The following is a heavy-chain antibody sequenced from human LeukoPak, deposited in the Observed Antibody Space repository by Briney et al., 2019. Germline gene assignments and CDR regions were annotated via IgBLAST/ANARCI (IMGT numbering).Heavy chain of an antibody. CDR2: ISAYNGNT. V-gene: IGHV1-18*01. Sequence: GASVKVSCKASGYTFTSYGISWVRQAPGQGLEWMGWISAYNGNTNHAQKLQGRVTMTTDTSTSTAYMELRSLRSDDTAVYYCARGQKARLWFGELLYGMDVWGQGTTVTVSS. CDR1: GYTFTSYG. CDR3: ARGQKARLWFGELLYGMDV. D-gene: IGHD3-10*01. J-gene: IGHJ6*02.